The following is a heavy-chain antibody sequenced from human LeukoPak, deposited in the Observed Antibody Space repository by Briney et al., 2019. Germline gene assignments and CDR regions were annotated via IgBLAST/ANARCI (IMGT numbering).Heavy chain of an antibody. Sequence: GGSLRLSCAASGFTFSSYGMHWVRQAPGKGLEWVAVISYDGSNKYYADSVKGRFTISRDNSKNTLYLQVNSLRAEDTAVYYCAYDDYGDYWGQGTLVTVSS. CDR3: AYDDYGDY. CDR2: ISYDGSNK. J-gene: IGHJ4*02. CDR1: GFTFSSYG. V-gene: IGHV3-30*18.